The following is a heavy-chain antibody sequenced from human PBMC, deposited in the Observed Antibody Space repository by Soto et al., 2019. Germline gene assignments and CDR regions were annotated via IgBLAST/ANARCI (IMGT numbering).Heavy chain of an antibody. CDR2: IYYSGST. V-gene: IGHV4-30-4*01. D-gene: IGHD3-9*01. J-gene: IGHJ4*02. CDR1: GGSISSGDYY. Sequence: TSETPSLTCTVSGGSISSGDYYWSWIRQPPGKGLEWIGYIYYSGSTYYNPSLKSRVTISVDTSKNQFSLKLSSVTAADTAVYYCAREGIDYDILTGWGQGTLVTVSS. CDR3: AREGIDYDILTG.